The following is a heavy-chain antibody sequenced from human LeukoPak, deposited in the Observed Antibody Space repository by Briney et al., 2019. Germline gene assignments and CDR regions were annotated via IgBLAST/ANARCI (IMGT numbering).Heavy chain of an antibody. D-gene: IGHD3-9*01. CDR3: AKGPGFRLDY. CDR1: GCTVSSNY. J-gene: IGHJ4*02. V-gene: IGHV3-53*01. Sequence: PGGSLRLSCAASGCTVSSNYMSWVRQAPGKGLEWVSVIYSGGSTYYADSVKGRFTISRDNSKNTLYLQMNSLRAEDTAVYYCAKGPGFRLDYWGQGTLVTVSS. CDR2: IYSGGST.